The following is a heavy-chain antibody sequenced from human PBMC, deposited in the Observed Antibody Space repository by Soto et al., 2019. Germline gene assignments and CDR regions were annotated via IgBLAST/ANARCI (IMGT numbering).Heavy chain of an antibody. V-gene: IGHV4-30-4*01. Sequence: SETLSLTCTVSGGSISSGDYYWGWVRQPPGKGLEWIGYIYYSGSTYYNPSLKSRVTISVDTSKNQFSLKLSSVTAADTAVYYCASSYCSSTSCYTGKYGMDVWGRGTTVTVSS. CDR3: ASSYCSSTSCYTGKYGMDV. J-gene: IGHJ6*02. CDR1: GGSISSGDYY. D-gene: IGHD2-2*02. CDR2: IYYSGST.